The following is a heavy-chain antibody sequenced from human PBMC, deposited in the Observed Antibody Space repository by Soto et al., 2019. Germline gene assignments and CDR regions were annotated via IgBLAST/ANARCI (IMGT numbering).Heavy chain of an antibody. J-gene: IGHJ4*02. CDR2: MSGSGGHK. CDR3: TRAVTQYFDS. CDR1: GFSFNFYV. Sequence: GGSLRLSCAASGFSFNFYVMTWVRQAPGKGLEWVSGMSGSGGHKYYADSVKGRFTVSRDDSNSTLFLQMNSLRAEDTAVYYCTRAVTQYFDSWGQGTLVTVSS. V-gene: IGHV3-23*01.